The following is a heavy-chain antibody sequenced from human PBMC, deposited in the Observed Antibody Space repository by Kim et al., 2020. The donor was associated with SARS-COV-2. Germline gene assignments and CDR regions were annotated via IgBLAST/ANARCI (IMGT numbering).Heavy chain of an antibody. V-gene: IGHV3-23*01. J-gene: IGHJ6*02. CDR3: AKWGSRPSLSRYYYYGMDV. CDR1: GFTFSSYA. Sequence: GGSLRLSCAASGFTFSSYAMRWVRQAPGKGLEWVSAICCDGSSTYYADSVKGRFTISRDNSKNTLYLQMNSLRAEDTAVYYCAKWGSRPSLSRYYYYGMDVWGQGTMVTVSS. CDR2: ICCDGSST. D-gene: IGHD7-27*01.